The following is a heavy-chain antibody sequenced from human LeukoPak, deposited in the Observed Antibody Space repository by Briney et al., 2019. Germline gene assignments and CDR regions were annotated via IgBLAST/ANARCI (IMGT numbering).Heavy chain of an antibody. D-gene: IGHD5-18*01. CDR2: IYYSGST. Sequence: SQTLYLTCTVSGGSISSGDYYWSWIRQPPGKGLEWIGYIYYSGSTYYNPSLKSRVTISVDTSKNQFSLKLSSVTAADTAVYYCASTLRRGYSYGSVGDAFDIWGQGTMVTVSS. CDR1: GGSISSGDYY. CDR3: ASTLRRGYSYGSVGDAFDI. J-gene: IGHJ3*02. V-gene: IGHV4-30-4*01.